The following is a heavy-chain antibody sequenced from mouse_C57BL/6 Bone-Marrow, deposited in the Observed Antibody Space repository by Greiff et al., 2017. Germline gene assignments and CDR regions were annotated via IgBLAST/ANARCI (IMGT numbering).Heavy chain of an antibody. CDR1: GYSITSDY. D-gene: IGHD2-2*01. Sequence: EVQLVESVPGLAKPSQTLSLTCSVTGYSITSDYWNLIRKFPGNKLEYMGYISYSGSTYYNPSLKSRISITRDTSKNQYYLQLNSVTTEDTATYYCARLGVTTDYAMDYWGQGTSVTVSS. CDR3: ARLGVTTDYAMDY. CDR2: ISYSGST. V-gene: IGHV3-8*01. J-gene: IGHJ4*01.